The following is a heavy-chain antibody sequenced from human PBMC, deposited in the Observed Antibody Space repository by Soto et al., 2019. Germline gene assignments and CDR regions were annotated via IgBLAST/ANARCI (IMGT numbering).Heavy chain of an antibody. CDR1: GFTFSSYG. CDR3: ARTRLELRSGYYYYGMYV. CDR2: IWYDGSNK. D-gene: IGHD1-7*01. Sequence: QVQLVESGGGVVQPGRSLRLSCAASGFTFSSYGMHWVRQAPGKGLEWVAVIWYDGSNKYYADSVKGRFTISRDNSKNTLYLQMNSLRAEDTAVYYCARTRLELRSGYYYYGMYVWGQGTTVTVSS. J-gene: IGHJ6*02. V-gene: IGHV3-33*01.